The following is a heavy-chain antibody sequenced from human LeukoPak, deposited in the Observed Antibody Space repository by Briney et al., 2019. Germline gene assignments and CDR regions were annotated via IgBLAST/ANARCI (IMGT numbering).Heavy chain of an antibody. V-gene: IGHV4-34*01. D-gene: IGHD3-10*01. Sequence: SETLSLTCAVYGASFSGYYWSWIRQPPGKGLEWIGEINHSGSTNYNPSLKSRVTISVDTSKNQFSLKLSSVTAADTAVFYCARHYYYGSGSYHWFDPWGREPWSPSPQ. J-gene: IGHJ5*02. CDR3: ARHYYYGSGSYHWFDP. CDR2: INHSGST. CDR1: GASFSGYY.